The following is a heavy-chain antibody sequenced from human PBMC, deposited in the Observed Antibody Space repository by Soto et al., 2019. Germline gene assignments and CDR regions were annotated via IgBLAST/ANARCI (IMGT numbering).Heavy chain of an antibody. Sequence: EVQLVESGGGLVQPGGSLRLSCSGSGFIFSIYAIHWVRQAPGKGLEYVSFISNDGSRTHYADSVKGRFTISRDNSKNTAYLQMSSLRPEDTAVYYCVKGEYYYDGSAYYPFDYWGQGRMVAVSS. CDR1: GFIFSIYA. D-gene: IGHD3-22*01. J-gene: IGHJ4*02. CDR2: ISNDGSRT. V-gene: IGHV3-64D*06. CDR3: VKGEYYYDGSAYYPFDY.